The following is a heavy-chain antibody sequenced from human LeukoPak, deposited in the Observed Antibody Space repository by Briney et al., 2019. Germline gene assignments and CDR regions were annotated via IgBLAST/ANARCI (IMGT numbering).Heavy chain of an antibody. CDR3: AEVGHGDYVYYYYGMDV. CDR2: ISGSGGST. D-gene: IGHD4-17*01. CDR1: GFTFSSYA. Sequence: GGSLRLSCAASGFTFSSYAMSWVRQAPGKGLEWVSAISGSGGSTYYADSVKGRFTISRDNSKNTLYLQMNSLRAEDTAVYYCAEVGHGDYVYYYYGMDVWGQGTTVTVSS. V-gene: IGHV3-23*01. J-gene: IGHJ6*02.